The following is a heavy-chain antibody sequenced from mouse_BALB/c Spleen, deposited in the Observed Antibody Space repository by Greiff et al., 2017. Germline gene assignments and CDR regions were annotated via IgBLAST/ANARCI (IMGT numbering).Heavy chain of an antibody. CDR2: ISSGSSTI. CDR3: AREHYAMDY. J-gene: IGHJ4*01. Sequence: EVQVVESGGGLVQPGGSRKLSCAASGFTFSSFGMHWVRQAPEKGLEWVAYISSGSSTIYYADTVKGRFTISRDNPKNTLFLQMTSLRSEDTAMYYFAREHYAMDYWGQGTSVTVSS. CDR1: GFTFSSFG. V-gene: IGHV5-17*02.